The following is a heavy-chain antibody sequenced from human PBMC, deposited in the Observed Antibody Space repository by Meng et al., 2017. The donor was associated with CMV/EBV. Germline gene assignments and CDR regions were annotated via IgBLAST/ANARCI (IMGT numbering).Heavy chain of an antibody. CDR1: GYSISSGYY. D-gene: IGHD2-2*01. CDR2: IYYSGST. J-gene: IGHJ6*02. CDR3: ARDLWVPATPLSRAYYYGMDV. Sequence: AETLSLTCTVSGYSISSGYYWGWIRQPPGKGLEWIGYIYYSGSTNYNHSLKSRVTISVDTSKNQFSLKLSSVTTADTAVYYCARDLWVPATPLSRAYYYGMDVWGQGTTVTVSS. V-gene: IGHV4-61*01.